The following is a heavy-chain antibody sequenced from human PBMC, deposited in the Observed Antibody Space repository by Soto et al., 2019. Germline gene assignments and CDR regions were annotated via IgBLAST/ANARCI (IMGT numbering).Heavy chain of an antibody. CDR2: IDPSDSYT. CDR1: GNSFTNYW. Sequence: PGESLKISCQGSGNSFTNYWISWVRQMPGKGLEWMGRIDPSDSYTNYNPSLQGRVTISTDKSISTAYLQWSSLKVSFIAIYYCARHPGRGLLGDKWGQGTLVTVSS. J-gene: IGHJ4*02. CDR3: ARHPGRGLLGDK. V-gene: IGHV5-10-1*01.